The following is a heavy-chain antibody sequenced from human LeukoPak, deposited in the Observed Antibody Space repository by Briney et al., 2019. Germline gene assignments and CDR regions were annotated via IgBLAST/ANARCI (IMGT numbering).Heavy chain of an antibody. CDR3: ARHSSGWSERFDY. D-gene: IGHD6-19*01. CDR1: GGSISSSSYY. V-gene: IGHV4-39*01. CDR2: IYYSGST. J-gene: IGHJ4*02. Sequence: PSETLFLTCTVSGGSISSSSYYWGWIRQPPGKGLEWIGSIYYSGSTYYNPSLKSRVTISVDTSKNQFSLKLSFVTAADTAVYYCARHSSGWSERFDYWGQGTLVTVSS.